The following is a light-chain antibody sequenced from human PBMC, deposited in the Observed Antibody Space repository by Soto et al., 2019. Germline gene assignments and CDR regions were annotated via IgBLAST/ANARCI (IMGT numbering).Light chain of an antibody. CDR1: SSDVGSYNL. V-gene: IGLV2-23*02. CDR3: CSYAGRTTPYV. CDR2: EVS. Sequence: QSALTQPASVSGSPGQSITISCTGTSSDVGSYNLVSWYQHHPGKAPKLMIYEVSERPSGVSNRFSGSKSGNTASLTISGLQAEDEADYYCCSYAGRTTPYVFGTGT. J-gene: IGLJ1*01.